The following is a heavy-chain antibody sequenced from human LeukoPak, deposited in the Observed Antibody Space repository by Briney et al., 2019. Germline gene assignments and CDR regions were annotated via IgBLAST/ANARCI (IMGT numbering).Heavy chain of an antibody. Sequence: ASVKVSCKASGYTFTSYYMHWVRQAPGQGLEWMGIINPSGGSTSYAQKLQGRVTMTRDMSTSTVYMELSSLRSEDTAVYYCARAGTYCTNGVCYGYYYYMDVWGKGTTVTVSS. D-gene: IGHD2-8*01. CDR3: ARAGTYCTNGVCYGYYYYMDV. J-gene: IGHJ6*03. V-gene: IGHV1-46*01. CDR2: INPSGGST. CDR1: GYTFTSYY.